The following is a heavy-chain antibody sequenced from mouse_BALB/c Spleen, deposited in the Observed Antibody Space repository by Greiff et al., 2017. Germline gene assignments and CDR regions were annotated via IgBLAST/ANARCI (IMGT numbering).Heavy chain of an antibody. CDR2: IWAGGST. J-gene: IGHJ3*01. D-gene: IGHD1-1*02. Sequence: VKLMESGPGLVAPSQSLSITCTVSGFSLTSYGVHWVRQPPGKGLEWLGVIWAGGSTNYNSALMSRLSISKDNSKSQVFLKMNSLQTDDTAMYYCARSGGNPWFAYWGQGTLVTVSA. V-gene: IGHV2-9*02. CDR1: GFSLTSYG. CDR3: ARSGGNPWFAY.